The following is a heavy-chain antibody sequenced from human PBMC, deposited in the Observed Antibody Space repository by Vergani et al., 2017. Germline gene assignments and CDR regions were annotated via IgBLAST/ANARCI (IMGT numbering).Heavy chain of an antibody. CDR2: IIPILGIA. J-gene: IGHJ6*02. D-gene: IGHD3-22*01. V-gene: IGHV1-69*09. Sequence: VQLVQSGAEVKKPGSSVKVSCKASGGTFSSYAISWVRQAPGQGLEWMGRIIPILGIANYAQKFQGRVTITADKSTSTAYMELSSLRAEDTAVYYCARESYDSSGYYYYYYGMDVWGQGTTVTVSS. CDR3: ARESYDSSGYYYYYYGMDV. CDR1: GGTFSSYA.